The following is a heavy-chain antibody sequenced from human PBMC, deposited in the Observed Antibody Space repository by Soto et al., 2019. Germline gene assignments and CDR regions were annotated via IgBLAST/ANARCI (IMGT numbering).Heavy chain of an antibody. CDR3: ARHQGGYSSSGYYGMDV. CDR2: IYYSGST. J-gene: IGHJ6*02. V-gene: IGHV4-39*01. CDR1: GGSISSSSYY. D-gene: IGHD6-13*01. Sequence: PSETLSLTCTVSGGSISSSSYYWGWIRQPPGKGLEWIGSIYYSGSTYYNPSLKSRVTISVDTSKNQFSLKLSSVTAADTAVYYCARHQGGYSSSGYYGMDVWGQGTTVTVSS.